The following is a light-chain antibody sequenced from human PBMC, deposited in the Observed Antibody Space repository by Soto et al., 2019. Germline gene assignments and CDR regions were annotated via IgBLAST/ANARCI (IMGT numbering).Light chain of an antibody. CDR2: DAS. Sequence: EIVLTQSPATLSLSPGERAALSCSASQSVSSFLAWYQQKPGQAPRLLIYDASHRATGIPARFSGSGSGTDFTLTISNLEPEDFAVYYCQQRGDWPLTFGGGTKVDIK. J-gene: IGKJ4*01. CDR3: QQRGDWPLT. V-gene: IGKV3-11*01. CDR1: QSVSSF.